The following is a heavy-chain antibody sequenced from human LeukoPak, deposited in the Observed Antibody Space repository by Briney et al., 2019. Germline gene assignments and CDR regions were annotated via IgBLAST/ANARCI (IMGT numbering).Heavy chain of an antibody. V-gene: IGHV3-23*01. CDR1: GFTFSSYA. D-gene: IGHD3-22*01. CDR2: ISGSGGST. J-gene: IGHJ4*02. Sequence: GGSLRLSCAASGFTFSSYAMSWVRQAPGKGLEWVTAISGSGGSTYYADSVKGRFTICRDNSKNTLYLQMNSLRAEDTAVYYCAKDRRYYYDSSGYYLDCWGQGTLVTVSS. CDR3: AKDRRYYYDSSGYYLDC.